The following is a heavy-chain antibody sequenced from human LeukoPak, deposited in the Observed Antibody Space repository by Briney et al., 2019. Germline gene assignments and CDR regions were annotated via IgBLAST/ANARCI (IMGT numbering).Heavy chain of an antibody. Sequence: SVKVSCKASGGTFSGYAISWVRQAPGQGLEWMGGIIPIFGTANYAQKFQGRVTITTDESTSTAYMELSSLRSEDTAVYYCATGLPDRYCSSTSCPHPTDYWGQGTLVTVSS. CDR2: IIPIFGTA. CDR1: GGTFSGYA. J-gene: IGHJ4*02. D-gene: IGHD2-2*01. V-gene: IGHV1-69*05. CDR3: ATGLPDRYCSSTSCPHPTDY.